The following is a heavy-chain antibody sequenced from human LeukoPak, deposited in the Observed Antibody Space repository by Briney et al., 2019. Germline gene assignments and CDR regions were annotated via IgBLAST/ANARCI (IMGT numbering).Heavy chain of an antibody. CDR3: ARDLSTVTSYWFDP. V-gene: IGHV4-59*12. D-gene: IGHD4-11*01. J-gene: IGHJ5*02. Sequence: SETLSLTCTVSGGSISSYYWSWIRQPPGKGLEWIGYIYYSGSTNYNPSLKSRVTMSVDTSKNQFSLKLSSVTAADTAVYYCARDLSTVTSYWFDPWGQGTLVTVSS. CDR1: GGSISSYY. CDR2: IYYSGST.